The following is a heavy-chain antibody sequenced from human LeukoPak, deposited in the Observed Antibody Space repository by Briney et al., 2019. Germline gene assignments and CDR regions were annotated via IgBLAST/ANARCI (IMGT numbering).Heavy chain of an antibody. D-gene: IGHD6-13*01. V-gene: IGHV3-48*03. Sequence: GGSLRLSCAASGFTFSSYEMNWIRQAPGKGLEWVSYISSSGSTIYYADSVKGRFTISRDNAKNSLYLQMNSLRAEDTAVYYCASRAAAGIVDYWGQGTLVTVSS. CDR1: GFTFSSYE. J-gene: IGHJ4*02. CDR3: ASRAAAGIVDY. CDR2: ISSSGSTI.